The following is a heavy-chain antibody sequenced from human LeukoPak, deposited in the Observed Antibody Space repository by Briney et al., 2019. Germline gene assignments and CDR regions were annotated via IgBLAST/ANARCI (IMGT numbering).Heavy chain of an antibody. V-gene: IGHV3-23*01. CDR1: GFTFSSYA. CDR3: AKAYDSSGYSPFDY. D-gene: IGHD3-22*01. J-gene: IGHJ4*02. Sequence: PGGSLRLSCAASGFTFSSYAMSWVRQAPGKGLEWVSAISGSGSSTYYADSVKGRFTISRDNSKNTLYLQMNSLRAEGTAVYFCAKAYDSSGYSPFDYRGQGTLVTVSS. CDR2: ISGSGSST.